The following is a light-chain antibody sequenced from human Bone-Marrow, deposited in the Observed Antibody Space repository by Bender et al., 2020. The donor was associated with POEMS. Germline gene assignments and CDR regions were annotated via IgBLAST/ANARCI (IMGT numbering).Light chain of an antibody. CDR1: SSDVGGSNI. Sequence: QSALTQPASVSGSPGQSITISCSGTSSDVGGSNIVSWYQHHPGRAPKVMIYDVSNRPSGVSNRFSGSKSGNTASLTISGLQAEDDADYYCSSYTNSIYVFGTGTKVTVL. V-gene: IGLV2-14*03. J-gene: IGLJ1*01. CDR3: SSYTNSIYV. CDR2: DVS.